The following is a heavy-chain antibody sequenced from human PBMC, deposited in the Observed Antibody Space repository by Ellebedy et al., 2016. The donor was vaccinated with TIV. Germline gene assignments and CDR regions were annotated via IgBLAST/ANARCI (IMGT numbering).Heavy chain of an antibody. CDR2: IYHSGST. V-gene: IGHV4-30-2*01. D-gene: IGHD3-22*01. Sequence: SETLSLTCAVSGGSISSGGYSWSWIRQPPGKGLEWIGYIYHSGSTYYNPSLKSRVTISVDRSKNQFSLKLSSVTAADTAVYYCARCQVNDSSGYYREFDAFDIWGQGTMVTVSS. CDR3: ARCQVNDSSGYYREFDAFDI. CDR1: GGSISSGGYS. J-gene: IGHJ3*02.